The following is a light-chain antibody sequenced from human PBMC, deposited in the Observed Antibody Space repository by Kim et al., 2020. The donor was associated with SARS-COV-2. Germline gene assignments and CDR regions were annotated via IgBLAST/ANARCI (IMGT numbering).Light chain of an antibody. CDR1: KLGNKY. V-gene: IGLV3-1*01. J-gene: IGLJ1*01. CDR2: QDQ. Sequence: SYELTQPPSVSVFPGQTASVSCSGDKLGNKYVSWYQQKPGQSPLLLIYQDQKRPSQIPARFSGSNSGNTATLTITGTQAIDEGDYYCQTWVSDSAIFGTGTKVTVL. CDR3: QTWVSDSAI.